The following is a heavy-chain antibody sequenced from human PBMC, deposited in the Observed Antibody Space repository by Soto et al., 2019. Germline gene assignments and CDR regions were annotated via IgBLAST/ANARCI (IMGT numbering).Heavy chain of an antibody. Sequence: SGGSLRLSCAASGFTFSSYSMNWVRQAPGKGLEWVSSISSSSSYIYYADSVKGRFTISRDNAKNSLYLQMNSLRAEDTAVYYCARRSGAAAGYCSSTSCSRPFDPWGQGTLVTVSS. V-gene: IGHV3-21*01. D-gene: IGHD2-2*01. CDR3: ARRSGAAAGYCSSTSCSRPFDP. CDR1: GFTFSSYS. CDR2: ISSSSSYI. J-gene: IGHJ5*02.